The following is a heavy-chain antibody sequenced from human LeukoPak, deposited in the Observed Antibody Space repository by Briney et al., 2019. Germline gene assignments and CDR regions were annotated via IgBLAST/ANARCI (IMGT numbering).Heavy chain of an antibody. Sequence: GGSLRLSCAASGFTFSSYSMNWVRQAPGKGLEWVSYISSSSSTIYYADSVKGRFTISRDNAKNSLYLQMNSLRAEDTAVYYCARESYYDYVWGSYRYGGAFDIWGQGTMVTVSS. V-gene: IGHV3-48*01. CDR2: ISSSSSTI. J-gene: IGHJ3*02. D-gene: IGHD3-16*02. CDR1: GFTFSSYS. CDR3: ARESYYDYVWGSYRYGGAFDI.